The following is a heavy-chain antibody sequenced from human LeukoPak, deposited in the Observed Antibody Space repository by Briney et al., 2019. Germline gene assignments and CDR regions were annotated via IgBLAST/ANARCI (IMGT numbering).Heavy chain of an antibody. Sequence: SETLSLTCTVSGYSISSGYLWGWVRQPPGKGLEWIGYIYYSGSTNYNPSLKSRVTISVDTSKNQFSLKLSSVTAADTAVYYCAVAVAGRNLNFDYWGQGTLVTVSS. CDR2: IYYSGST. CDR1: GYSISSGYL. D-gene: IGHD6-19*01. CDR3: AVAVAGRNLNFDY. J-gene: IGHJ4*02. V-gene: IGHV4-61*01.